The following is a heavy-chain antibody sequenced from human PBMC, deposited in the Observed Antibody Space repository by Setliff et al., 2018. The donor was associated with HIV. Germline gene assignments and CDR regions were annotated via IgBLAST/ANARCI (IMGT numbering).Heavy chain of an antibody. D-gene: IGHD1-20*01. J-gene: IGHJ4*02. V-gene: IGHV3-48*01. CDR3: ARYNWNPLGYRFDY. CDR2: ISSNSYNR. CDR1: GFTFSSYS. Sequence: PGGSLRLSCAASGFTFSSYSMNWVRQAPGKVLEWVSYISSNSYNRYYADSVKGRFTISRDNAKNSLYLQMNSLRAEDTAVYYCARYNWNPLGYRFDYWGQGTLVTVSS.